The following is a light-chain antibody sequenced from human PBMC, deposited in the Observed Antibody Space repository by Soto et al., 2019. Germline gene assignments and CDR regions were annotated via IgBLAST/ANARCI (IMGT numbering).Light chain of an antibody. J-gene: IGKJ5*01. Sequence: EIVLTQSPGTLFLSPGERATLPCRASQSVKSSYLAWYQHKPGQAPRLLIYGTSSRATGIPDRFSGSGSGTDFTLTISRLEPEDFAVYYCQQYGSSITFGQGTRLEI. CDR3: QQYGSSIT. CDR2: GTS. V-gene: IGKV3-20*01. CDR1: QSVKSSY.